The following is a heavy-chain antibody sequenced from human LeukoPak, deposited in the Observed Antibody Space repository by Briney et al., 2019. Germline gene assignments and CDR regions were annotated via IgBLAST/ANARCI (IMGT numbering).Heavy chain of an antibody. CDR2: IIPIFGTA. D-gene: IGHD3-22*01. CDR1: GYTFTGYY. CDR3: ARAFTMIDPFDY. V-gene: IGHV1-69*13. J-gene: IGHJ4*02. Sequence: ASVKVSCKASGYTFTGYYMHWVRQAPGQGLEWMGGIIPIFGTANYAQKFQGRVTITADESTSTAYMELSSLRSEDTAVYYCARAFTMIDPFDYWGQGTLVTVSS.